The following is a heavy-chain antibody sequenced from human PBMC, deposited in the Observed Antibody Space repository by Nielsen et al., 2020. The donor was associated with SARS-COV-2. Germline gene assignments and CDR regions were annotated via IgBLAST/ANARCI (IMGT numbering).Heavy chain of an antibody. CDR2: ISGSGGST. J-gene: IGHJ6*02. D-gene: IGHD2-2*02. Sequence: VRQMPGKGLEWVSGISGSGGSTYYADSVKGRFTISRDNSKNTLYLQMNSLRAEDTAVYYCATLGYCSSTSCYRGGNYYYYYGMDVWGQGTTVTVSS. CDR3: ATLGYCSSTSCYRGGNYYYYYGMDV. V-gene: IGHV3-23*01.